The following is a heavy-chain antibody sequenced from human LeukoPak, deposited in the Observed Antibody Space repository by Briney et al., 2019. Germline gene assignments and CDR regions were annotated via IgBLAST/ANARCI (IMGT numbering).Heavy chain of an antibody. J-gene: IGHJ4*02. Sequence: GGSLRLSCAASGFTFSSYWMHWVRQAPGKGLVWVSRINSDGSSTSYADSVKGRFTISRDNAKNTLYLQMNSLRAEDTAVYYCARGATMVRGVHTDYWGQGTLVTVSS. CDR2: INSDGSST. V-gene: IGHV3-74*01. D-gene: IGHD3-10*01. CDR1: GFTFSSYW. CDR3: ARGATMVRGVHTDY.